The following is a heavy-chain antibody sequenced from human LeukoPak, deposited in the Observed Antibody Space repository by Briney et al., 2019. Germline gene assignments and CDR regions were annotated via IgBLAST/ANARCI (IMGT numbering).Heavy chain of an antibody. Sequence: GGSLRLSCAAPGFTIRSNYISWVRQAPGKGLERVSIIYSGGSTYYADSVKGRFTISRDNSKNTLYLQMNSLRVEDTAVYYCARDEWELLRAYWGQGTLVTVSS. V-gene: IGHV3-66*02. CDR3: ARDEWELLRAY. J-gene: IGHJ4*02. CDR1: GFTIRSNY. CDR2: IYSGGST. D-gene: IGHD1-26*01.